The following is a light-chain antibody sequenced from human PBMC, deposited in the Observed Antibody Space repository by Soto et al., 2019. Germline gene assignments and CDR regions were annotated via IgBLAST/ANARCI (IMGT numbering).Light chain of an antibody. CDR3: QQYTSSTWT. Sequence: EIVLTQSPGTLSLSPGERATLSCRASESVSNSYLAWSQQKPGQAPRLPIYGASSRATGIPDRFSGSGSGTDFTLTISRLEPEDFAVYYCQQYTSSTWTFGQGTKVEIK. V-gene: IGKV3-20*01. CDR2: GAS. J-gene: IGKJ1*01. CDR1: ESVSNSY.